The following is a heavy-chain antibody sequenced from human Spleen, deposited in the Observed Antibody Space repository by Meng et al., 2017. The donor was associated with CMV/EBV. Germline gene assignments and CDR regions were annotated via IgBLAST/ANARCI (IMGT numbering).Heavy chain of an antibody. CDR2: IYIDDRT. D-gene: IGHD3-16*01. V-gene: IGHV3-53*01. Sequence: CAVSGFTVSTNYMNWVRQAPGKGLEWVSVIYIDDRTYYADSVKGRFTISRDNSKNTVYLQMNSLRAEDTAVYYCARAPRGVIEYFQHWGQGTLVTV. J-gene: IGHJ1*01. CDR3: ARAPRGVIEYFQH. CDR1: GFTVSTNY.